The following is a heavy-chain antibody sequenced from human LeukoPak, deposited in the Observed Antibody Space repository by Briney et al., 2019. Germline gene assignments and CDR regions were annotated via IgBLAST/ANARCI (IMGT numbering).Heavy chain of an antibody. V-gene: IGHV5-10-1*01. Sequence: HGESLKISCQGAGSSFTSYWISWVRQMPGKGLEWMGRIDPSDSYTNYSPSFQGHVTISADKSISTAYLQWSSLKASDTAMYYCARRLTTVTTYDYWGQGTLVTVSS. CDR2: IDPSDSYT. CDR1: GSSFTSYW. D-gene: IGHD4-17*01. J-gene: IGHJ4*02. CDR3: ARRLTTVTTYDY.